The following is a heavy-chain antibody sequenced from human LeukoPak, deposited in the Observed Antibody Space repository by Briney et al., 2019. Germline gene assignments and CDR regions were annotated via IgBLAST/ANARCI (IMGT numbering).Heavy chain of an antibody. Sequence: SETLSLTCTVSGGSISSYYWSWIRQPPGKGLESIGYIYYTGNTKYNPSLKGRVTISLDTSKNQFSLQLSSVTATDTAVYYCARGGTYYYLDYWGQGTLVTVPS. CDR3: ARGGTYYYLDY. D-gene: IGHD1-26*01. CDR2: IYYTGNT. CDR1: GGSISSYY. J-gene: IGHJ4*02. V-gene: IGHV4-59*01.